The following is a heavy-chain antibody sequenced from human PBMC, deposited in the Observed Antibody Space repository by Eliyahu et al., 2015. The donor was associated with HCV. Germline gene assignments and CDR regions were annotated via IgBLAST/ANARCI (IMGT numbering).Heavy chain of an antibody. D-gene: IGHD2-8*02. J-gene: IGHJ6*02. CDR2: INAGNGNT. CDR1: GYTFTSYA. V-gene: IGHV1-3*01. CDR3: AXGVRCTGGVCYYYYYYGMDV. Sequence: EVKKPGASVKVSCKASGYTFTSYAMHWVRQAPGQRLEWMGWINAGNGNTKYSQKFQGRXTXTRDTXASTAYMELSSLRSEXTAVYYXAXGVRCTGGVCYYYYYYGMDVWGQGTTVTVSS.